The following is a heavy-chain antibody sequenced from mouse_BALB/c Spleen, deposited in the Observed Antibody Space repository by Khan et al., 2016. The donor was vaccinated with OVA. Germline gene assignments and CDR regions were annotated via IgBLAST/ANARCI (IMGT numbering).Heavy chain of an antibody. J-gene: IGHJ3*01. CDR1: GYSITSEYA. CDR3: AEKDCYDYDPFPY. V-gene: IGHV3-2*02. CDR2: INYSGNT. Sequence: VQIQESGPGLVKPSQSLSLTCTVTGYSITSEYAWNWIRQFPGNKLEWMGYINYSGNTTFNPSLKSRTSITRDTSKNQFSLQLNSVTIEDTATYYRAEKDCYDYDPFPYGGQGTLVTVSA. D-gene: IGHD2-4*01.